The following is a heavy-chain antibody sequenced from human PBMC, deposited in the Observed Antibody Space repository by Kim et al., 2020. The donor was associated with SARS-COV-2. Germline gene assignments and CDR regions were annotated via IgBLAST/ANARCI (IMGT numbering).Heavy chain of an antibody. Sequence: GGSLRLSCAASGFTFSSYAMSWVRQAPGKGLEWVSAISGSGGSTYYADSVKGRFTISRDNSKNTLYLQMNSLRAEDTAVYYCAKAVGLSHQFLDILTVYFDYWGQGTLVTVSS. V-gene: IGHV3-23*01. D-gene: IGHD3-9*01. CDR2: ISGSGGST. CDR1: GFTFSSYA. J-gene: IGHJ4*02. CDR3: AKAVGLSHQFLDILTVYFDY.